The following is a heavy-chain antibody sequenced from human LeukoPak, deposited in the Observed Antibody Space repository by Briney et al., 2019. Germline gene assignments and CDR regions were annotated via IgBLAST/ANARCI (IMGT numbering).Heavy chain of an antibody. CDR2: IKQDGSEK. V-gene: IGHV3-7*01. CDR3: TRGMLRQPPDY. J-gene: IGHJ4*02. CDR1: RITFSTYW. D-gene: IGHD3-10*02. Sequence: GGSLRLSCAASRITFSTYWMSWVRQAPGKVLEWVANIKQDGSEKYYVDSVKGRFTISRDNSKNTLYLQMNSLRVEDTAIYYCTRGMLRQPPDYWGQGMLVTVSS.